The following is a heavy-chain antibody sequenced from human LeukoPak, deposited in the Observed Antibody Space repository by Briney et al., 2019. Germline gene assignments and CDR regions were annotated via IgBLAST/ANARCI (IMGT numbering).Heavy chain of an antibody. CDR3: AKDFLFSEQWLVPVGDY. D-gene: IGHD6-19*01. CDR1: GFTFSGYA. V-gene: IGHV3-23*01. Sequence: GVSLRLSCAASGFTFSGYAMSWVRQAPGKGLEWVSAISGSGGSEYYADSVKGRFTISRDNSKNTLYLQMNSLRAEDTAVYYCAKDFLFSEQWLVPVGDYWGQGTLVTVSS. CDR2: ISGSGGSE. J-gene: IGHJ4*02.